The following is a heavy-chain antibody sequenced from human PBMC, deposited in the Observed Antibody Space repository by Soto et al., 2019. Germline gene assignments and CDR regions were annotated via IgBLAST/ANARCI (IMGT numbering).Heavy chain of an antibody. Sequence: PGGSLRLSCAASGFTFSSYGMHWVRQAPGQGLEWVAVISYDGSNKYYADSVKGRFTISRDNSKNTLYLQMNSLRAEDTAVYYCAKDYDRSFGYWGQGTLVTVSS. J-gene: IGHJ4*02. V-gene: IGHV3-30*18. CDR2: ISYDGSNK. CDR1: GFTFSSYG. D-gene: IGHD3-9*01. CDR3: AKDYDRSFGY.